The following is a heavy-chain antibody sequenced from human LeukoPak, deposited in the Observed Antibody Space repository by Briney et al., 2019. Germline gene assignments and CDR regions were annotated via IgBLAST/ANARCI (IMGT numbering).Heavy chain of an antibody. Sequence: GGSLRLSCAASGFTFSSYSMNWVRQAPGKGLEWVSYISSSSSTIYYADSVKGRFTISRDNAKNSLYLQMNSLRAEDTAVYYCARGSRITIFGVVAQYFQHWGQGTLVTVSS. J-gene: IGHJ1*01. CDR3: ARGSRITIFGVVAQYFQH. CDR1: GFTFSSYS. CDR2: ISSSSSTI. D-gene: IGHD3-3*01. V-gene: IGHV3-48*04.